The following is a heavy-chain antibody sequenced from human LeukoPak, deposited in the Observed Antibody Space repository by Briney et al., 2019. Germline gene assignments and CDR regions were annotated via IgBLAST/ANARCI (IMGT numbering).Heavy chain of an antibody. CDR2: IKQDGSQQ. V-gene: IGHV3-7*01. J-gene: IGHJ4*02. Sequence: PGGSLRLSCVASGFTFVSYWMSWVRQAPGKGLEWVANIKQDGSQQYYVDSVKGRFTISRDNTKNTPYLQMNSLRAEDTALYYCVRGQATAWGLDYWGQGTLVTVSS. CDR1: GFTFVSYW. D-gene: IGHD6-13*01. CDR3: VRGQATAWGLDY.